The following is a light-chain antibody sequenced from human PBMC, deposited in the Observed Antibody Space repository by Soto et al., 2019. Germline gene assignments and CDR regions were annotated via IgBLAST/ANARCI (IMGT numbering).Light chain of an antibody. CDR2: GAS. CDR3: QQYNSHWT. CDR1: QSVSSN. J-gene: IGKJ1*01. Sequence: ELVLTQSPGTLSLSPGQRAILSCRASQSVSSNLAWYQQKPGQAPRLLIYGASTRATGVPARFSGSGSGTEFTLTISSLQPDDFATYYCQQYNSHWTFGQGTKVDI. V-gene: IGKV3-15*01.